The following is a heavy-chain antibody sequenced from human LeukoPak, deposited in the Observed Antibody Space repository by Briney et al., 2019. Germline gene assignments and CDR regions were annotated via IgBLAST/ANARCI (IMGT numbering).Heavy chain of an antibody. CDR1: GFTFSSYG. Sequence: GGSLRLSCAASGFTFSSYGMHWVRQAPGKGLEWVAFIRYDGSNKYYADSVKGRFTISRDNSKNTLYLQMNSLRAEDTAVYYCAMTFTSTYSSSWYGAFDIWGQGTMVTVSS. CDR3: AMTFTSTYSSSWYGAFDI. J-gene: IGHJ3*02. D-gene: IGHD6-13*01. V-gene: IGHV3-30*02. CDR2: IRYDGSNK.